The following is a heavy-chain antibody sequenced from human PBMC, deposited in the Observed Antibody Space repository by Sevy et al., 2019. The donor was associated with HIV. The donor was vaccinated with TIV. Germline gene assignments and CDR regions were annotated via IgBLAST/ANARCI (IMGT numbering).Heavy chain of an antibody. CDR1: GFNFNRYS. J-gene: IGHJ4*02. Sequence: GGSLRLSCAVSGFNFNRYSMSGVRQAPWKGLEWVSTLSFGCGKINYADSVKGRFIISRDDSENTLYLQMNSLRAEDTAVYYCAREGCSRPHDYWGQGTLVTVSS. D-gene: IGHD2-2*01. CDR3: AREGCSRPHDY. CDR2: LSFGCGKI. V-gene: IGHV3-23*01.